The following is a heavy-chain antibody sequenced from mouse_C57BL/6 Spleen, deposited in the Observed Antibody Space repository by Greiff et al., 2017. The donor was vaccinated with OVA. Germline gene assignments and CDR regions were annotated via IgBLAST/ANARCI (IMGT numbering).Heavy chain of an antibody. CDR1: GYSITSGYY. V-gene: IGHV3-6*01. CDR3: ARGLYSSYYFDY. J-gene: IGHJ2*01. D-gene: IGHD1-3*01. Sequence: EVQLQQSGPGLVKPSQSLSLTCSVTGYSITSGYYWNWIRQFPGNKLEWMGYISYDGSNNYNPSLKNRISITRDTSKNQFFLKLNSVTTEDTAAYYCARGLYSSYYFDYWGQGTTLTVSS. CDR2: ISYDGSN.